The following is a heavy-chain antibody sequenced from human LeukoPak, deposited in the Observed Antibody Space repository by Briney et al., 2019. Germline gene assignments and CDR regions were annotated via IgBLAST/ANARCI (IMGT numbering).Heavy chain of an antibody. V-gene: IGHV3-7*03. CDR2: INQDGNDK. D-gene: IGHD1-14*01. CDR1: GFTFSTYW. CDR3: PSGYYVDY. J-gene: IGHJ4*02. Sequence: GGSLRLSCAASGFTFSTYWMNWVRQAPGKGLEWLANINQDGNDKYYVDSVRGRFTISRDNAKRSLYLQMSSLRAEDTAVYFCPSGYYVDYWGQGTLVTVSS.